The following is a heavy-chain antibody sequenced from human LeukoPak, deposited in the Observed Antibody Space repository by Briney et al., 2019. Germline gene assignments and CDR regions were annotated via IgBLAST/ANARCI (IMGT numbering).Heavy chain of an antibody. D-gene: IGHD5-18*01. J-gene: IGHJ5*02. CDR3: AKGAGGFSYYNWSDP. V-gene: IGHV4-39*07. CDR1: GGSISSSPYY. Sequence: SETLSLTCTVSGGSISSSPYYWGWIRQPPGKGLEWIGSIYYSGTTHYNPSLESRVTISVDTSKNQFSLKLASVTAADTAIYYCAKGAGGFSYYNWSDPWGQGTLVTVSS. CDR2: IYYSGTT.